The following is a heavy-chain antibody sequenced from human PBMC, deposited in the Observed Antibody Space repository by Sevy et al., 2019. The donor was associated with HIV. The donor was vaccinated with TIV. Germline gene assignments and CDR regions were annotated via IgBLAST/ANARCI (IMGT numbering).Heavy chain of an antibody. CDR1: GFTFSSNG. CDR2: ISSYGNDK. J-gene: IGHJ4*02. CDR3: AKESGCTINWQPGDS. V-gene: IGHV3-30*18. Sequence: GGSLRLSCAASGFTFSSNGMHWVRQAPGKGLEWVAVISSYGNDKYYADSVKGRFTISRDNAQNTLYLEMNSLRPEDTAVYYCAKESGCTINWQPGDSWGQGTLVTVSS. D-gene: IGHD2-2*01.